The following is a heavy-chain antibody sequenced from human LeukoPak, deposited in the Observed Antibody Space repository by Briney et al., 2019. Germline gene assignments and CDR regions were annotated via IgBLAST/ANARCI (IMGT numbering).Heavy chain of an antibody. Sequence: ASETLSLTCTVSGGSISSYYWSWIRQPPGKGLEWIGDIYYSGSTYYNPSLKSRVTISVDTYKNQFSLKLNSVTATDTAVYYCARHSYGSGKFFDYWGQGTLVTVSS. J-gene: IGHJ4*02. CDR1: GGSISSYY. V-gene: IGHV4-59*08. D-gene: IGHD3-10*01. CDR2: IYYSGST. CDR3: ARHSYGSGKFFDY.